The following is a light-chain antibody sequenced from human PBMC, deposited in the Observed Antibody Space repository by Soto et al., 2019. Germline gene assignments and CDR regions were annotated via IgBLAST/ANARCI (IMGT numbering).Light chain of an antibody. CDR1: SSDVGGYNY. J-gene: IGLJ2*01. CDR2: DVT. Sequence: QSALTQPASVSGSLGQSITISCTGTSSDVGGYNYVSWYQQHPGKAPKLMIYDVTDRPSGVSNRFSGSKSGSTASLTISGLQAEDEADYYFNSYTTGTAPVVFGGGTKLTVL. CDR3: NSYTTGTAPVV. V-gene: IGLV2-14*03.